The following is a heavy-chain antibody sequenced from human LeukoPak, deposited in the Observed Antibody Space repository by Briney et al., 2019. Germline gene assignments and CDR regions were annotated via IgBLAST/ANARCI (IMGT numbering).Heavy chain of an antibody. J-gene: IGHJ5*02. Sequence: ASVKVSCKASGYTFTNYGISWVRQAPGQGVEWRGWISAYNGNRNYAQKLQGRVTMTTDTSTSTAYMELRSLRSDDTAVYYCARDPGNSPSPAWFDPWGQGTLVTVSS. V-gene: IGHV1-18*01. D-gene: IGHD2/OR15-2a*01. CDR1: GYTFTNYG. CDR3: ARDPGNSPSPAWFDP. CDR2: ISAYNGNR.